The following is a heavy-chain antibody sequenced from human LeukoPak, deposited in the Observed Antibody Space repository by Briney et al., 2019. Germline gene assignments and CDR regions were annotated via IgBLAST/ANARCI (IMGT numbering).Heavy chain of an antibody. CDR1: GFIFSTYW. J-gene: IGHJ4*02. Sequence: PGGSLRVSCAASGFIFSTYWMTWFRQAPGKGLEWVANLKQDGGEKYYMDSVRGRFIISRDNAKNSLYLQMNSLRAEDTAVYYCAINGHGDYLPGFFDYWGQGTLVTVSS. CDR2: LKQDGGEK. D-gene: IGHD4-17*01. CDR3: AINGHGDYLPGFFDY. V-gene: IGHV3-7*03.